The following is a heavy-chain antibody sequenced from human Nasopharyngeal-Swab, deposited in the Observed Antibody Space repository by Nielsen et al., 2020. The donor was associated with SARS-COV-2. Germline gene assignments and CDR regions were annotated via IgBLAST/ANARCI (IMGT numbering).Heavy chain of an antibody. J-gene: IGHJ4*02. D-gene: IGHD6-19*01. CDR1: GFTFSSYG. CDR2: IWYDGSNK. V-gene: IGHV3-33*01. Sequence: GGSLRLSCAASGFTFSSYGMHWVRQAPGKGLEWVAVIWYDGSNKFYADPVKGRFAISRDNSKNPLYLQMNSLRAEDTAVYYCARGREYSSGSYFDYWGQGTLVTVSS. CDR3: ARGREYSSGSYFDY.